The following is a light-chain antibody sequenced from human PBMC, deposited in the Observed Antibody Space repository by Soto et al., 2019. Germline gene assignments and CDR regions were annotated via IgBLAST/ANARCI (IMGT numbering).Light chain of an antibody. CDR1: QSVSSN. J-gene: IGKJ5*01. CDR3: QQYESLPLT. V-gene: IGKV3-15*01. CDR2: GAS. Sequence: EIVVTPSPSTLSLSPGERATLSCMASQSVSSNFAWYQQKPGQAPRLLIYGASTRATGIPARFSGSGSGTEFTLTISSLQSEDFATYYCQQYESLPLTVGQGTRLEIK.